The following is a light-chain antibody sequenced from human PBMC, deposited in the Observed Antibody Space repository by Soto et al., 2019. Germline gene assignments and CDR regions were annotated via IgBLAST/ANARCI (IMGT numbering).Light chain of an antibody. CDR3: SSYAGRNNFV. V-gene: IGLV2-8*01. J-gene: IGLJ1*01. Sequence: QSALTQPASVSGSPGQSITISCTGTSSDVGGYNYVSWYQQHPGKAPKLMIYEVSNRPSGVPDRFSGSKSGNTASLTVSGLQAEDEADYYCSSYAGRNNFVFGTATKLTVL. CDR2: EVS. CDR1: SSDVGGYNY.